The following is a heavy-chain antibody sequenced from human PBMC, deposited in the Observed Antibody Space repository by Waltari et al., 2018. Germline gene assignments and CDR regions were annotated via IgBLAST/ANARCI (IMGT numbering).Heavy chain of an antibody. CDR1: GGPLSDYA. V-gene: IGHV1-69*05. J-gene: IGHJ4*02. D-gene: IGHD3-10*01. CDR2: RLPIFSEA. Sequence: QVHLVQSGAEVKKPGSSVKVSCRASGGPLSDYAITWVRQAPGQGLEWMGGRLPIFSEANDAQKVQGRVTITTDASTNTAYLELTSLRSEDTAVYFCARGVGDKNFFHYWGQGTLVTVSS. CDR3: ARGVGDKNFFHY.